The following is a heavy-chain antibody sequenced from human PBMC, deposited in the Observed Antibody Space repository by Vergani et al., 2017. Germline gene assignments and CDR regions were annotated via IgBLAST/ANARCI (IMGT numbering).Heavy chain of an antibody. CDR2: INPSGGST. Sequence: VQLVQSGAEVKKPGESLKISCKGSGYTFTSYYMHWVRQAPGQGLEWMGIINPSGGSTSYAQKFQGRVTMTRDTSTSTVYMELSSLRSEDTAVYYCASGGYEGYFDYWGQGTLVTVSS. CDR3: ASGGYEGYFDY. D-gene: IGHD5-12*01. CDR1: GYTFTSYY. J-gene: IGHJ4*02. V-gene: IGHV1-46*03.